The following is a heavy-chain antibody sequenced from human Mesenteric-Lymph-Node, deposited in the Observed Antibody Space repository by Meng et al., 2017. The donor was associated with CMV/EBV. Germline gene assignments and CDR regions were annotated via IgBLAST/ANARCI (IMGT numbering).Heavy chain of an antibody. CDR1: GFTFSSYG. CDR2: MNQDGRNK. D-gene: IGHD4-11*01. J-gene: IGHJ4*02. Sequence: GESLKISCAASGFTFSSYGMHWVRQAPGKGLEWVAHMNQDGRNKYYVDSVKGRFAISRDNAKNSLYLQMDSLRVEDTAVYYCVRHPDYRFDYWGQGNLVTVSS. CDR3: VRHPDYRFDY. V-gene: IGHV3-7*01.